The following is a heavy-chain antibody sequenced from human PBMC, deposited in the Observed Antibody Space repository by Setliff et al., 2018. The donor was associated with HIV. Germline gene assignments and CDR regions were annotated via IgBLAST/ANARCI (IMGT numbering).Heavy chain of an antibody. CDR2: TYIGAT. J-gene: IGHJ4*02. D-gene: IGHD1-26*01. V-gene: IGHV1-18*04. CDR1: GYTFTSYG. CDR3: ATGGGQSFDY. Sequence: ASVKVSCKASGYTFTSYGMNWVRQAPGQGLEWMGWTYIGATNYAQKFRDRLTVTTDTSASTAYMELRSLSPDDTAVYYCATGGGQSFDYWGQGTLVTVSS.